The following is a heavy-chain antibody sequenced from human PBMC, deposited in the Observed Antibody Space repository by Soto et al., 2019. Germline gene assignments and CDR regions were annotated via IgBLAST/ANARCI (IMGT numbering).Heavy chain of an antibody. CDR2: INHSGST. D-gene: IGHD2-2*01. J-gene: IGHJ5*02. Sequence: QVQLQQWGAGLLKPSETLSLTCAVYGGSFSGYYWSWIRQPPGKGLEWIGEINHSGSTNYNPSLKSRVSISVATSKNQFSLKLSSVTAADTAVYYCARGRDCSSTSCQYNWFDPWGQGTLVTVSS. CDR1: GGSFSGYY. V-gene: IGHV4-34*01. CDR3: ARGRDCSSTSCQYNWFDP.